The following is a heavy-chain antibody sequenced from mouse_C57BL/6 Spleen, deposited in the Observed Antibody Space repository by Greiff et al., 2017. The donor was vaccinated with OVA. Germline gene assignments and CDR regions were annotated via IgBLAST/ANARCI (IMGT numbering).Heavy chain of an antibody. CDR3: ARRADDYDGYFDV. Sequence: VKLQESGPELVKPGASVKLSCKASGYTFTSYDINWVKQRPGQGLEWIGWIYPRDGSTKSNEKFKGKATLTVDTSSSTAYMELHSLTSEDAAVYFCARRADDYDGYFDVWGTGTTVTVSS. D-gene: IGHD2-4*01. V-gene: IGHV1-85*01. CDR1: GYTFTSYD. J-gene: IGHJ1*03. CDR2: IYPRDGST.